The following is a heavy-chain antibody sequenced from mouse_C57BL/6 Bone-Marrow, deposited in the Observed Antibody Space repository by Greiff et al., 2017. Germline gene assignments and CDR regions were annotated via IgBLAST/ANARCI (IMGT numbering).Heavy chain of an antibody. J-gene: IGHJ2*01. CDR3: TRAGFDY. V-gene: IGHV1-15*01. Sequence: VQLQQSGAELVRPGASVTLSCKASGYTFTDYEMHWVKQTHVHGLEWIGAIDPETGGTAYNQKFKGKAILTADKSSSTAYMELRSLTSEDSAVYYCTRAGFDYWGQGTTLTVSS. CDR2: IDPETGGT. D-gene: IGHD3-3*01. CDR1: GYTFTDYE.